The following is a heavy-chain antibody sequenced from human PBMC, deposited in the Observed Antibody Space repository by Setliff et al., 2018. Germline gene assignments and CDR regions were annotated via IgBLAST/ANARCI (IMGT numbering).Heavy chain of an antibody. Sequence: SETLSLTCNVSGDSISSRTNYWSWIRQPAGKGLEWLGQIYTSWSTNYNPSLKGRATLSIDASKRQFSLKLTSVTAADTAVYYCARVSGFLYVDVWGKGTTVTVS. CDR3: ARVSGFLYVDV. V-gene: IGHV4-61*09. J-gene: IGHJ6*03. CDR1: GDSISSRTNY. CDR2: IYTSWST. D-gene: IGHD3-3*01.